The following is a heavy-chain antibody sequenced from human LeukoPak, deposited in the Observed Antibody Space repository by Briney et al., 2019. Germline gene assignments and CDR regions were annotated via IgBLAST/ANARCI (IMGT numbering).Heavy chain of an antibody. Sequence: VASVKVSCKASGGTFSSYAISWVRQAPGQGLEWMGGIIPIFGTANYAQKFQGRVTITADESTTTAYMELSSLRSEDTAVYYCARGRHPGLVMDAFNIWGQGTMVTVSS. CDR1: GGTFSSYA. CDR3: ARGRHPGLVMDAFNI. D-gene: IGHD3-16*01. V-gene: IGHV1-69*13. J-gene: IGHJ3*02. CDR2: IIPIFGTA.